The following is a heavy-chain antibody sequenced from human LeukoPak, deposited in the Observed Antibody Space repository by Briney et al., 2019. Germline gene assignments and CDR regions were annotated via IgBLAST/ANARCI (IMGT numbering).Heavy chain of an antibody. CDR2: ISRSSSTI. V-gene: IGHV3-48*02. Sequence: GGSLRPSCAVSGFTFSNYSMNWVRQAPGKGLEWVSYISRSSSTILYADSVKGRFTISRDKAKNSVYLQMNSLRDEDTAVYYCARIRDSGSYYYYYGMDVWGQGTTVTVSS. J-gene: IGHJ6*02. CDR3: ARIRDSGSYYYYYGMDV. CDR1: GFTFSNYS. D-gene: IGHD1-26*01.